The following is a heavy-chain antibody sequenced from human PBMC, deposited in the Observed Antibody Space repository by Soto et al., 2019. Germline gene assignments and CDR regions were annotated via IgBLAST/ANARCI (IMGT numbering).Heavy chain of an antibody. CDR3: ARDHVTGTNTNWFYP. Sequence: SETLSLTCTVSGGSISSYYWSWIRQPPGKGLEWIGYIYYSGSTNYNPSLKSRVTISVDTSKNQFSLKLSSVTAADTAVYYCARDHVTGTNTNWFYPWGQGTLVTVSS. CDR1: GGSISSYY. J-gene: IGHJ5*02. V-gene: IGHV4-59*01. D-gene: IGHD1-1*01. CDR2: IYYSGST.